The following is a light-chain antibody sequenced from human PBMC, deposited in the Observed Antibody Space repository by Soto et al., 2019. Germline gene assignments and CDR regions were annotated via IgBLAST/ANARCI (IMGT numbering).Light chain of an antibody. J-gene: IGKJ3*01. CDR3: QQRSNGPPVFT. CDR1: QSVSSY. V-gene: IGKV3-11*01. Sequence: EIVLTQSPATLSLSPGERATLSCRASQSVSSYLAWYQQKPGQAPRLLIYDASNRATGIPARFSGSGSGTDFNLTIRSIEPQDYAVYYCQQRSNGPPVFTFGPGTQVDIK. CDR2: DAS.